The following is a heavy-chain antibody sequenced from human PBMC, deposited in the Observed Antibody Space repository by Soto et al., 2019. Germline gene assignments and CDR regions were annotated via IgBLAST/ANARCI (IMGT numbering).Heavy chain of an antibody. Sequence: SETLSLTCTVSGSSINRCYWSWTRQPPGKGLEWIGEINHSGSTYYNPSLKSRVTISVDTSKNQFSLKLTSVTAADTAVYYCGRLVGHSWIDYWGQGTLDTVSS. CDR1: GSSINRCY. CDR2: INHSGST. D-gene: IGHD6-13*01. J-gene: IGHJ4*02. CDR3: GRLVGHSWIDY. V-gene: IGHV4-34*01.